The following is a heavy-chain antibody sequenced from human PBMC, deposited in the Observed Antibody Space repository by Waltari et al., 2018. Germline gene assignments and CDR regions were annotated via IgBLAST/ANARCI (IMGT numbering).Heavy chain of an antibody. CDR3: ARMITFGGVIVIGGVGAFDI. CDR1: GGSISSGSYY. V-gene: IGHV4-61*09. Sequence: QVQLQESGPGLVKPSQTLSLTCTVPGGSISSGSYYWSWIRQPAGKGREWIGYIYTSGCTNYNPPLTIRVTISVDTSKNQFSLKLSSVTAADTAVYYCARMITFGGVIVIGGVGAFDIWGQGTMVTVSS. D-gene: IGHD3-16*02. CDR2: IYTSGCT. J-gene: IGHJ3*02.